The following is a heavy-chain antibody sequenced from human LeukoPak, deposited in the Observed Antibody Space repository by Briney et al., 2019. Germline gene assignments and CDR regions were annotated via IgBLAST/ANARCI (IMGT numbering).Heavy chain of an antibody. D-gene: IGHD6-19*01. V-gene: IGHV3-30*18. Sequence: PGGSLRLSCAASGFTFSSYGMHWVRQAPGKGLEWVAVISYDGSNKYYADSVKGRFTISRDNSKNTLYLQMNSLRADDTAVYYCAKGVAGIHYFDYWGQGTLVTVSS. CDR2: ISYDGSNK. J-gene: IGHJ4*02. CDR3: AKGVAGIHYFDY. CDR1: GFTFSSYG.